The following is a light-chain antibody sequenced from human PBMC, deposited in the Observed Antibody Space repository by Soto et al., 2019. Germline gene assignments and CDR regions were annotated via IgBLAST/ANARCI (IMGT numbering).Light chain of an antibody. V-gene: IGKV3-20*01. CDR3: QQSGSSRWT. CDR1: QSVHFNY. CDR2: GAS. Sequence: EGILTESPGTLSLSRGERATLSCRASQSVHFNYLAWYQQKPGQAPRLLIYGASSRATGIPDRFSGSGSGTDFTLTISCLEPEDFAVYYCQQSGSSRWTFAQGTKVDIK. J-gene: IGKJ1*01.